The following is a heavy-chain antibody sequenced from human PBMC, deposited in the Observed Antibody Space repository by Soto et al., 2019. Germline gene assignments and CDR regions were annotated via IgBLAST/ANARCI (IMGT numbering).Heavy chain of an antibody. V-gene: IGHV4-30-2*01. Sequence: QLQLQESGSGLVKPSQTLSLTCAVSGGSISSGGYSWSWIRQPPGKGLEWIGYIYHSGSTYYNPSLKSRVTISVDRSKNQFSLKLSSVTAADTAVYYCARRGYSYGYGVFDGGWFDPWGQGTLVTVSS. CDR1: GGSISSGGYS. CDR3: ARRGYSYGYGVFDGGWFDP. D-gene: IGHD5-18*01. CDR2: IYHSGST. J-gene: IGHJ5*02.